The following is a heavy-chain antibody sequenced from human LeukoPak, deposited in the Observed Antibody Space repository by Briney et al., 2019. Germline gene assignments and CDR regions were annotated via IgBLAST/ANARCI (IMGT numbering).Heavy chain of an antibody. J-gene: IGHJ5*02. V-gene: IGHV1-2*02. CDR1: GYTFTGYY. CDR2: INPNSGGT. D-gene: IGHD5-18*01. Sequence: GASVKVSCKASGYTFTGYYMHWVRQAPGQALEWMGWINPNSGGTNYAQKFQGRVTMTMDTSISTAYMELSRLRSDDTAVYYCARDVHVDTAYWFDPWGQGTLVTVSS. CDR3: ARDVHVDTAYWFDP.